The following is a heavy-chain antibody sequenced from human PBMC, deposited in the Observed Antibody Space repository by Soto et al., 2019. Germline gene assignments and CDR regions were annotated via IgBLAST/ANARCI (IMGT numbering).Heavy chain of an antibody. J-gene: IGHJ2*01. CDR3: ARGRYFATTHRQWWYFDF. CDR1: GYTFITNG. D-gene: IGHD3-10*01. V-gene: IGHV1-18*01. Sequence: VELVQSGPEVKRPGASVKVSCKTSGYTFITNGINWVRQAPGQGLEWMGWISPANGDKKYAQKFKDRVTLTPETSTDTVYMELTNLRSDDTAVYFCARGRYFATTHRQWWYFDFWGRGTLVTVSS. CDR2: ISPANGDK.